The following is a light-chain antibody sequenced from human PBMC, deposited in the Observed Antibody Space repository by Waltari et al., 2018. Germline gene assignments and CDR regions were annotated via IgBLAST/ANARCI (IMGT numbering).Light chain of an antibody. J-gene: IGLJ2*01. CDR3: QAWDSSTAHVI. CDR2: QDI. CDR1: NLESKS. V-gene: IGLV3-1*01. Sequence: SYELTPAPSVSVSPGHTPRITCSGYNLESKSVCWHQQRPGQSPLLVIYQDIKRPSGIPKRFSGSNSWNTATLTISATQAMDEADYYCQAWDSSTAHVIFGGGTKLTVL.